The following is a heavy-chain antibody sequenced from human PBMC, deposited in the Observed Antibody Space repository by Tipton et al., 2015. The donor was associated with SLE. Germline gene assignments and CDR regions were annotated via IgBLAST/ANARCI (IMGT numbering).Heavy chain of an antibody. CDR1: GVSISSHS. D-gene: IGHD6-13*01. V-gene: IGHV4-59*11. CDR2: IYYSGRT. J-gene: IGHJ4*02. CDR3: ASIAAAGSDFDY. Sequence: TLSLTSTVSGVSISSHSWSWVRQPPGKGLAWIGYIYYSGRTNYNPSLKNRVTISVDTSKNQFSLKLSSVSAADADGYYCASIAAAGSDFDYWGQGTLVTVSS.